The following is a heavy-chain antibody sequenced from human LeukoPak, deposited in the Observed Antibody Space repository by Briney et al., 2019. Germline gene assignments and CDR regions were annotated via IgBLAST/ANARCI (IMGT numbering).Heavy chain of an antibody. CDR3: AKGDSSGFYPPSDY. J-gene: IGHJ4*02. CDR1: GFSFDDYA. D-gene: IGHD3-22*01. Sequence: PGGSLRLSCAASGFSFDDYALHWVRQAPGKGLEWVSGISWNSGSIGYADSVKGRFTISRDNAKNSLYLQMSRLRAEDTALYYCAKGDSSGFYPPSDYWGQGTLVTVSS. V-gene: IGHV3-9*01. CDR2: ISWNSGSI.